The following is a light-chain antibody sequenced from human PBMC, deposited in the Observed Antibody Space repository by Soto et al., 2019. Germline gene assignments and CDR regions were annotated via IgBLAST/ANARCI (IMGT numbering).Light chain of an antibody. CDR1: QSVSSTY. Sequence: DIVLTQSPGTLSLSPGERATLSCRASQSVSSTYLAWYQQKPGQAPRLLIYDASIRATGIPDRFSGSGSGTDFTLTISRLQPEDFAVYYCQQYETSPLTFGGGTKVDIK. V-gene: IGKV3-20*01. CDR3: QQYETSPLT. CDR2: DAS. J-gene: IGKJ4*01.